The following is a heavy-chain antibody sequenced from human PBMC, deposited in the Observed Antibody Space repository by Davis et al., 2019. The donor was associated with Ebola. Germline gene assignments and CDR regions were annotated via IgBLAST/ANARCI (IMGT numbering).Heavy chain of an antibody. J-gene: IGHJ3*02. CDR1: GGSISSGDYY. V-gene: IGHV4-30-4*01. CDR2: IYYSGST. CDR3: ARLPWASWGGNAFDI. Sequence: PSETLSLTCTVSGGSISSGDYYWSWIRQPPGKGLEWIGYIYYSGSTNYNPSLKSRVTISVDTSKNQFSLKLSSVTAADTAVYYCARLPWASWGGNAFDIWGQGTMVTVSS. D-gene: IGHD3-16*01.